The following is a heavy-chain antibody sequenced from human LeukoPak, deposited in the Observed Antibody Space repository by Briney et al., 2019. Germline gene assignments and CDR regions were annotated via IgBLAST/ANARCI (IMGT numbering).Heavy chain of an antibody. J-gene: IGHJ6*02. CDR3: ATLLGVGYYYYYYGMDV. D-gene: IGHD2/OR15-2a*01. Sequence: SETLSLTRTVSGGSISSSSYYWGWIRQPPGKGLEWIGSIYYSGSTYYNPSLKSRVTISVDTSKNQFSLRLSSVTAADTAVYYCATLLGVGYYYYYYGMDVWGQGTTVTVSS. CDR2: IYYSGST. V-gene: IGHV4-39*01. CDR1: GGSISSSSYY.